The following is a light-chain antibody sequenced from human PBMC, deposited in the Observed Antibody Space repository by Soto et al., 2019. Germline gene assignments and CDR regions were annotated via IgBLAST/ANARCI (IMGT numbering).Light chain of an antibody. CDR2: WAS. CDR1: QNILYSSNNKNY. Sequence: DIVMTQSPDSLAVSLGERATINCKSSQNILYSSNNKNYLAWYQQRPGQPPKLLICWASTRESGVPDRFSGSGSGTDFTLTISSLQAEDVAVYHCQQYYTSPTWTFGQGTKVEIK. V-gene: IGKV4-1*01. CDR3: QQYYTSPTWT. J-gene: IGKJ1*01.